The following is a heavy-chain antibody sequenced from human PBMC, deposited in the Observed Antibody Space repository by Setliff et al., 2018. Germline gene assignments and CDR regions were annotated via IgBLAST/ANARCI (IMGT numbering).Heavy chain of an antibody. CDR2: VSGSGDRI. CDR1: GFSFSSYA. CDR3: AKWSAMVRGVD. V-gene: IGHV3-23*01. D-gene: IGHD3-10*01. Sequence: GGSLRLSCVGSGFSFSSYAMTWVRQAPGKGLEWVSSVSGSGDRIFYADSVKGRFTISRDNSKNTLYLHMNSLRPEDTAVYYCAKWSAMVRGVDWGQGTLVTVSS. J-gene: IGHJ4*02.